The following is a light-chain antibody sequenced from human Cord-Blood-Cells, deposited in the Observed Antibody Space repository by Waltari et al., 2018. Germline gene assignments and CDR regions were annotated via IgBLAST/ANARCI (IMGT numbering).Light chain of an antibody. CDR3: QSYDSSLSGWV. CDR1: SPKIGAGYD. V-gene: IGLV1-40*01. CDR2: GNS. Sequence: QSVLTQPPSVSGAPGQRGTISCTGSSPKIGAGYDVHWYQQLPGTAPKLLIYGNSNRPSGVPDRFSGSKSGTSASLAITGLQAEDEADYYCQSYDSSLSGWVFGGGTKLTVL. J-gene: IGLJ3*02.